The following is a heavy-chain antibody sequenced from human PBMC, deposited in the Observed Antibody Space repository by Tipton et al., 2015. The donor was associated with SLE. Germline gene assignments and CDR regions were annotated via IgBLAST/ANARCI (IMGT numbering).Heavy chain of an antibody. D-gene: IGHD2-8*02. CDR3: AKVEVSAVLL. CDR2: IRYDGSKD. CDR1: GFTFSDFG. J-gene: IGHJ4*02. V-gene: IGHV3-30*02. Sequence: SGFTFSDFGMHWVRQAPGKGLEWVAFIRYDGSKDYYLDSVKGRFTISRDNSKNTLHLQINGLRTDDTAVYYCAKVEVSAVLLWGQGTLVTVSS.